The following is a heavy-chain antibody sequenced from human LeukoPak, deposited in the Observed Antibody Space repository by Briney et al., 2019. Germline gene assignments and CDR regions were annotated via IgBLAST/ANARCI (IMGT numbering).Heavy chain of an antibody. Sequence: SGGSLRLSCAASGFTFSSYSMSWVRQAPGKGLEWVSSISSSSSYIYYADSVKGRFTISRDNAKNSLYLQMNSLRVEDTAVYYCASSDIPVVPDNNWFDPWGQGTLVTVSS. CDR2: ISSSSSYI. V-gene: IGHV3-21*01. CDR1: GFTFSSYS. D-gene: IGHD2-2*01. CDR3: ASSDIPVVPDNNWFDP. J-gene: IGHJ5*02.